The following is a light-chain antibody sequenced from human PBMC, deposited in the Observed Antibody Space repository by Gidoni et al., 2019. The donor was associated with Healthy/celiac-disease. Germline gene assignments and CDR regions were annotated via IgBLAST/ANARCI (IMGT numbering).Light chain of an antibody. J-gene: IGKJ5*01. CDR1: QDISNY. CDR2: DAS. Sequence: IPMTQSPSSLSASVGDRVTITCQAGQDISNYLNWYQQKPGKAPKLLSYDASNLETGVPSRFSGSGSGTDFTFTISSLQPEDIATYYCQQYDNLPITFGQGTRLEIK. CDR3: QQYDNLPIT. V-gene: IGKV1-33*01.